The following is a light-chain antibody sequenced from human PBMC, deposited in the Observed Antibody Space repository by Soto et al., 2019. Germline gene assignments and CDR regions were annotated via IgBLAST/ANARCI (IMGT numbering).Light chain of an antibody. CDR1: QNVRRNF. V-gene: IGKV3-20*01. CDR3: QQYGGSPRT. CDR2: GAS. J-gene: IGKJ2*01. Sequence: EIVLTQSPGTLSLSPGERATLSCRASQNVRRNFLAWYQQKHGQAPRLVIVGASSRATGIPDRFSGSGSGTDFHLTISRLEPEDFAVYYCQQYGGSPRTFGQGNKLEIK.